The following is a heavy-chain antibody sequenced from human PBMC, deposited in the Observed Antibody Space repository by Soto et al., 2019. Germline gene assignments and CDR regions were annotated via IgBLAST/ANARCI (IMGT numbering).Heavy chain of an antibody. CDR2: IYYSGST. J-gene: IGHJ4*02. V-gene: IGHV4-59*01. Sequence: SETLSLTCTVSGGSISSYYWSWIRQPPGKGLEWIGYIYYSGSTNYNPSLKSRVTISVDTSKNQFSLKLSSVTAADTAVYYCASSHSSRAPLPNYWGQGTLVTVSS. CDR3: ASSHSSRAPLPNY. D-gene: IGHD2-2*01. CDR1: GGSISSYY.